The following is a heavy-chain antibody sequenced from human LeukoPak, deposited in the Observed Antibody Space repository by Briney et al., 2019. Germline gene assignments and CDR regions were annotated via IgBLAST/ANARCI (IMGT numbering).Heavy chain of an antibody. D-gene: IGHD2-15*01. J-gene: IGHJ4*02. CDR2: INPSSGTT. V-gene: IGHV1-46*01. CDR3: ARTMADGGTNY. Sequence: ASVKVSCKASGYTFTNFYIHWVRQAPGQGLVWMGRINPSSGTTDYTQKFQGRVTMTRDTSTSTVYMEPSSLTSEDTAVYYCARTMADGGTNYWGQGALVTVSS. CDR1: GYTFTNFY.